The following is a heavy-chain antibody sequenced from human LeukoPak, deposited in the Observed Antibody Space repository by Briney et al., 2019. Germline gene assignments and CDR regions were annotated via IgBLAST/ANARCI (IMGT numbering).Heavy chain of an antibody. CDR3: AKVMGERFGNGAFDI. CDR2: MYSGDST. J-gene: IGHJ3*02. Sequence: PGGSLRLSCAASGFTVRSNYMTWVRQAPGKGLEWVSVMYSGDSTYYDDSVKGRFTISRDNSKNTLSLQVNSLRAEDTAVYYCAKVMGERFGNGAFDIWGQGTMVTVSS. CDR1: GFTVRSNY. V-gene: IGHV3-53*01. D-gene: IGHD2-8*01.